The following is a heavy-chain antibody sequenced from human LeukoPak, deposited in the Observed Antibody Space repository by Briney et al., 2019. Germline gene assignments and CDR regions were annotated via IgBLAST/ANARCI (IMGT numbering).Heavy chain of an antibody. Sequence: GGSLRLSCAASGFTFSSYAMRWVRQAQGKGREWVSAISGSGGSTYYADSVKGRFTISRDNSKNTLYLQMNSMRAEDTAVYYCAKASHYYGSGSYYPDYWGQGTLVTVSS. CDR3: AKASHYYGSGSYYPDY. CDR2: ISGSGGST. CDR1: GFTFSSYA. J-gene: IGHJ4*02. D-gene: IGHD3-10*01. V-gene: IGHV3-23*01.